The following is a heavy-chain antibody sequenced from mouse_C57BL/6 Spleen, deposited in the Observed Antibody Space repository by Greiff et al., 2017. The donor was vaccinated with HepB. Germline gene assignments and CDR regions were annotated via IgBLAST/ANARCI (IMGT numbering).Heavy chain of an antibody. D-gene: IGHD1-1*01. V-gene: IGHV1-52*01. CDR2: IDPSDSET. Sequence: VQLQQSGAELVRPGSSVKLSCKASGYTFTSYWMHWVKQRPIQGLEWIGNIDPSDSETHYNQKFKDKATLTVDKSSITAYMQLSSLTSEDSAVYYCARSRITTVEGYYFDYWGQGTTLTVSS. J-gene: IGHJ2*01. CDR3: ARSRITTVEGYYFDY. CDR1: GYTFTSYW.